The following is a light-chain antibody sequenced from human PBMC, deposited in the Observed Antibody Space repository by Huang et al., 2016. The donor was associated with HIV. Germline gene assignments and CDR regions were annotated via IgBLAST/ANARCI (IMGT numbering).Light chain of an antibody. CDR1: QRVSRN. V-gene: IGKV3-15*01. J-gene: IGKJ1*01. Sequence: EIAMTQPPATLPVAPGERVPLFCRASQRVSRNLAWYQQKFGQAPRLLIYGASARATGIPAWFSGSGSGTECNFTITSLQSEDLALYYCQQYDGWPRTFGQGTRVEI. CDR3: QQYDGWPRT. CDR2: GAS.